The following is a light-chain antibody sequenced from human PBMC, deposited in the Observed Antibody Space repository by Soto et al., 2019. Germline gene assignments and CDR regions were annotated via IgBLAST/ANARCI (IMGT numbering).Light chain of an antibody. CDR1: QSVGSY. Sequence: EIVMTQSPSTRSVSPGERATLSCRASQSVGSYLAWYQQKPGQAPRLVIYDIFTRATCFPTRISGSGSGTDFTLTFSSLQYEDFAVYYCQQYNSLPLTFGVGTNVQIK. J-gene: IGKJ4*01. V-gene: IGKV3D-15*01. CDR3: QQYNSLPLT. CDR2: DIF.